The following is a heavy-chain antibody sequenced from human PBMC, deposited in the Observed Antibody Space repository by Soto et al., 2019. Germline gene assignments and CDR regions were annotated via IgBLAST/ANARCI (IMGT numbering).Heavy chain of an antibody. V-gene: IGHV4-39*01. Sequence: PSETLSLTCSVSGGSINSSSYFWGWVRQPPGKGLEWIGSIYYSGSTYYNPSLRSRVTISVDTSKNQLSLKLSSVTAADTAVFYCARHYSSGSRNWFDPWGQGTLVTVSS. J-gene: IGHJ5*02. CDR1: GGSINSSSYF. CDR3: ARHYSSGSRNWFDP. D-gene: IGHD6-19*01. CDR2: IYYSGST.